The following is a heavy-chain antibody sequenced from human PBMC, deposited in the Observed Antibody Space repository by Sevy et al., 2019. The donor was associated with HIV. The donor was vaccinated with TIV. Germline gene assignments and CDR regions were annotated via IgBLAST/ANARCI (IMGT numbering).Heavy chain of an antibody. Sequence: GRSLRLSCAASGFSFSSYNMNWVRQAPGKGLEWVSYISTTSTTTYYADSVKGRFTISRDNAKNSLYLQMSSLRVEDTAVYYCARGYSEFDSWGQGTLVTVSS. CDR3: ARGYSEFDS. CDR2: ISTTSTTT. J-gene: IGHJ4*02. D-gene: IGHD1-1*01. V-gene: IGHV3-48*01. CDR1: GFSFSSYN.